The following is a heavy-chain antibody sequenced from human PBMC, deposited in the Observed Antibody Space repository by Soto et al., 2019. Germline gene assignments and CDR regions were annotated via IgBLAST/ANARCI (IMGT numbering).Heavy chain of an antibody. CDR1: GGSISSSSYY. J-gene: IGHJ6*02. Sequence: SETLSLTCTVSGGSISSSSYYWGWIRQPPGKGLEWIGSIYYSGSTYYNPSLKSRVTISVDTSKNQFSLKLSSVTAADTAVYYCALVAVANYVWGSYRRGGLGTSWYYGMDVWGQGTTVTVSS. CDR2: IYYSGST. D-gene: IGHD3-16*02. V-gene: IGHV4-39*01. CDR3: ALVAVANYVWGSYRRGGLGTSWYYGMDV.